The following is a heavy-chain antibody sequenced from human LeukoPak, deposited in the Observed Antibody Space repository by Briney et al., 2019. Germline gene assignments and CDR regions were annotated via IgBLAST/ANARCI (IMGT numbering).Heavy chain of an antibody. V-gene: IGHV3-23*01. Sequence: GWWLRLSCASSVCIYSSYAMSWVRQAAGRGGAGVSAIGDSGCDRNYADSVKGRLTISRDNSKNTLYLQMNSLRAEDTAVYYCAKRSCSGGSCNFDYWGQGTLVTVSS. CDR1: VCIYSSYA. CDR2: IGDSGCDR. CDR3: AKRSCSGGSCNFDY. D-gene: IGHD2-15*01. J-gene: IGHJ4*02.